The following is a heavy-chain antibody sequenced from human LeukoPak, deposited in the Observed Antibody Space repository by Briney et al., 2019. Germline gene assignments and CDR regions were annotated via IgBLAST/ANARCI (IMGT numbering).Heavy chain of an antibody. D-gene: IGHD2-2*01. J-gene: IGHJ5*02. Sequence: SETLSLTCAVYGGSFGGYYWSWIRQPPGKGLEWIGEINHSGSTNYNPSLKSRVTISVDTSKNQFSLKLSSVTAADTAVYYCARKDIVVVPAAQNWFDPWGQGTLVTVSS. CDR2: INHSGST. CDR3: ARKDIVVVPAAQNWFDP. V-gene: IGHV4-34*01. CDR1: GGSFGGYY.